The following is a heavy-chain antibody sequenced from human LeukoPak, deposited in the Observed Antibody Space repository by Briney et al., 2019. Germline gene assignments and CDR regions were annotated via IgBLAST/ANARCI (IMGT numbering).Heavy chain of an antibody. V-gene: IGHV1-2*02. CDR3: ARDSDAELGPVRDDTSGDEY. CDR2: IDPYSGGT. J-gene: IGHJ4*02. Sequence: ASVKVSCKASEYTFNGYYIYWVRQAPGQGLEWMGWIDPYSGGTKSAQKFEGRVTLTRDTSISAAYMELHTLRSDDTAVYYCARDSDAELGPVRDDTSGDEYWGQGTLVTVSP. CDR1: EYTFNGYY. D-gene: IGHD3-22*01.